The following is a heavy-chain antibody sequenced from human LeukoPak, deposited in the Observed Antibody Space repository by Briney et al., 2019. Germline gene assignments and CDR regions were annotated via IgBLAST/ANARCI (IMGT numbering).Heavy chain of an antibody. CDR1: GFTFSNAW. D-gene: IGHD4-11*01. CDR3: TTGIWVGYSNYEYDLIQSVDAFDI. J-gene: IGHJ3*02. Sequence: GGSLRLPCAASGFTFSNAWMSWVRQAPGKGLEWVGRIKSKTDGGTTDYAAPVKGRFTISRDDSKNTLYLQMNSLKPEDTAVYYCTTGIWVGYSNYEYDLIQSVDAFDIWGQGTMVTVSS. CDR2: IKSKTDGGTT. V-gene: IGHV3-15*01.